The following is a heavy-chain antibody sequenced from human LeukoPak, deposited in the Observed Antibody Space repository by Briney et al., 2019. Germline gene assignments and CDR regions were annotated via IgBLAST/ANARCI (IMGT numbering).Heavy chain of an antibody. D-gene: IGHD3-10*01. CDR2: INPNSGGT. Sequence: GASVKVSCKASCYTFTGYYMHWVRQAPGQGLEWMGWINPNSGGTNYAQKFQGRVTMTRDTSISTAYMELSRLRSEDTAVYYCVPFGELSPPFDYWGQGTLVTVSS. CDR3: VPFGELSPPFDY. V-gene: IGHV1-2*02. CDR1: CYTFTGYY. J-gene: IGHJ4*02.